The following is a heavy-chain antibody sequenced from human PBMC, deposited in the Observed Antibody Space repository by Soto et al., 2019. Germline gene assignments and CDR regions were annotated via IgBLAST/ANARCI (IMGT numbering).Heavy chain of an antibody. CDR1: GYSFTNYW. CDR2: IYPGDSET. Sequence: PGESLKISCKGSGYSFTNYWIGWVLQMPGKGLEWMGIIYPGDSETKYNPSFQGQVTISADKSISTAYLQWSSLKASDTAIYYCARRTGLARYRPYYFDYWGRGTQVTVSS. D-gene: IGHD3-9*01. CDR3: ARRTGLARYRPYYFDY. J-gene: IGHJ4*02. V-gene: IGHV5-51*01.